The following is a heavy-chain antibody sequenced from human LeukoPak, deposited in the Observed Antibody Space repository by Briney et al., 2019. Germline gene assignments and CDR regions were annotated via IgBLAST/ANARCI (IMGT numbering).Heavy chain of an antibody. Sequence: GGSLRLSCAASGFTFSSYSMNWVRQAPGKGLEWVSSISSSSSYIYYADSVKGRFTISRDNAKNSLYLQMNSLRAEDMALYYCAKGYSSGWLEYYFDYWGQGTLVTVSS. CDR1: GFTFSSYS. CDR2: ISSSSSYI. J-gene: IGHJ4*02. V-gene: IGHV3-21*04. D-gene: IGHD6-19*01. CDR3: AKGYSSGWLEYYFDY.